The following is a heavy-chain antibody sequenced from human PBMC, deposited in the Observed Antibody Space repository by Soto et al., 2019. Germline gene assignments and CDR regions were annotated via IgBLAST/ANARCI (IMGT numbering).Heavy chain of an antibody. Sequence: EVQVVESGGKLVQPGGSLRLSCVGSGFTFRYFWMSWVRQAPGGGLEWVARIKFNGIETQYADSVKGRFTISRANADNSVYLQMNSLRGEDTAMYYCARDSGYGSVDSVNHYFAYWAQGTLVTVTS. J-gene: IGHJ4*02. CDR3: ARDSGYGSVDSVNHYFAY. CDR1: GFTFRYFW. CDR2: IKFNGIET. D-gene: IGHD3-10*01. V-gene: IGHV3-7*01.